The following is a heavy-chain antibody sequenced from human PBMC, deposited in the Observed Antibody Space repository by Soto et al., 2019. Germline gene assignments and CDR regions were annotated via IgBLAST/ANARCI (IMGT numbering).Heavy chain of an antibody. D-gene: IGHD1-26*01. CDR3: ARLSGGSSHFDY. CDR2: ITSTGNNI. J-gene: IGHJ4*02. CDR1: GFIFSDYG. Sequence: GGSLRLSCAASGFIFSDYGMNWARQAPGRGLEWLSHITSTGNNIYYADSVKGRFTISRDNSKNTLYLQMNSLRAEDTAVYYCARLSGGSSHFDYWGQGTLVTVSS. V-gene: IGHV3-48*01.